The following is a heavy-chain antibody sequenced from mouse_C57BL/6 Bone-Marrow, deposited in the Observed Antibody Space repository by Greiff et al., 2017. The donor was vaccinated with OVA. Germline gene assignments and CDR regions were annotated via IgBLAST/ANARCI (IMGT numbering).Heavy chain of an antibody. CDR1: GYTFTSYW. CDR2: IDPNSGGT. D-gene: IGHD1-1*01. V-gene: IGHV1-72*01. J-gene: IGHJ1*03. Sequence: QVQLQQPGAELVKPGASVKLSCKASGYTFTSYWMHWVKQRPGRGLEWIGRIDPNSGGTNYNEKFKSKATLTVDKPSSTAYMQLSSLTSEDSAVFYDARARYDGGSLRFDDWGTGTTVTVSS. CDR3: ARARYDGGSLRFDD.